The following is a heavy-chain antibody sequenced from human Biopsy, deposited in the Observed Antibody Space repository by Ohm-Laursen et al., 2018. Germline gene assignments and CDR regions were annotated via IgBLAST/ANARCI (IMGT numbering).Heavy chain of an antibody. Sequence: SLRLSCAAFGFTFSNSWMGWFRQAPGKGLEWVANIKPDGSEKSYVDSVRGRFTISRDNAKNSLYLQMNSLTAEDTASYYCATTGGGLWGQGTMVTVSS. J-gene: IGHJ3*01. CDR2: IKPDGSEK. D-gene: IGHD3-16*01. CDR1: GFTFSNSW. CDR3: ATTGGGL. V-gene: IGHV3-7*01.